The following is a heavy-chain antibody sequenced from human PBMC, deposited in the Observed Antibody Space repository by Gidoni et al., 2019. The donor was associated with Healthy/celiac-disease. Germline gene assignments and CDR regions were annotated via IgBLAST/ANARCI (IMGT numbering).Heavy chain of an antibody. Sequence: QVQLQESGPGLVKPSQTLSLTCTVSGGSIRSGGYYWSWIRPHQGKGLEWIGYIYYSGSTYYNPSLKSRVTTSVDTSKNQFSLKLSAVTAADTAVYYGARGRGGRGSGSYLRGTARLYYFDYWGQGTLVTVSS. CDR3: ARGRGGRGSGSYLRGTARLYYFDY. CDR2: IYYSGST. D-gene: IGHD3-10*01. V-gene: IGHV4-31*03. CDR1: GGSIRSGGYY. J-gene: IGHJ4*02.